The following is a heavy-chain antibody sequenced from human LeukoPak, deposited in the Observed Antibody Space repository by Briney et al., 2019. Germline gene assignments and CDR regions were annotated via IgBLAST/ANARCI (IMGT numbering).Heavy chain of an antibody. CDR2: ISGSGGST. CDR1: GFTFSSYA. Sequence: PGGSLRLFCAASGFTFSSYAMSWVRQAPGKGLEWVSAISGSGGSTYYADSVKGRFTISRDNSKSTLYLQMNSLRAEDTAVYYCAKVPFYDILTGLLLWGQGTLVTVSS. V-gene: IGHV3-23*01. D-gene: IGHD3-9*01. CDR3: AKVPFYDILTGLLL. J-gene: IGHJ4*02.